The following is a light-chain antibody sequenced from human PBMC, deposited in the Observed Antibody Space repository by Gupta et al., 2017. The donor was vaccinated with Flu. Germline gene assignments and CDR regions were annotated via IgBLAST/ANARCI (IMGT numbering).Light chain of an antibody. CDR2: DTS. V-gene: IGKV3-11*01. CDR1: QSVGNF. CDR3: QQLTNGHPSIT. Sequence: EVVLTQSPATLSFAPGERVTLSCRASQSVGNFLAWYQKRPGQAPGLLIHDTSNRSTGVRARFSGSGVGTDHYLTITSRDPEDGAVYYCQQLTNGHPSITFGRGTKVDI. J-gene: IGKJ4*01.